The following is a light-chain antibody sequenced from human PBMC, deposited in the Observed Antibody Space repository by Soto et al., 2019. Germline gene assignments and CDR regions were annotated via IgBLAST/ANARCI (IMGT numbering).Light chain of an antibody. V-gene: IGLV2-14*03. CDR3: TSYTTFSPSVI. J-gene: IGLJ2*01. CDR1: SNDVGGYNY. Sequence: QSALTQPASVSGSPGQSITISCTGTSNDVGGYNYVSWYQQHPGKAPKLIIYDVTNRPSGVSDRFSGSKSGNSASLTISGLQAEDEADYRCTSYTTFSPSVIFGGGTKLTVL. CDR2: DVT.